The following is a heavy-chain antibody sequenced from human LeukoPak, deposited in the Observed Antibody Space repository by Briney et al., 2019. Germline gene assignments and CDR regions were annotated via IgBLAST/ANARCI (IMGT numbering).Heavy chain of an antibody. J-gene: IGHJ4*02. CDR3: ARDGPYRYYFDY. Sequence: GKSLRLSCAASGFTFSSFGMHWVRQAPGKGLEWVAFMWFPGRNNSYSDAVKGRFTISRDNSKNTVYLEMNNLRADGTAVYYCARDGPYRYYFDYWGQGTLVTVSS. CDR1: GFTFSSFG. CDR2: MWFPGRNN. V-gene: IGHV3-33*01.